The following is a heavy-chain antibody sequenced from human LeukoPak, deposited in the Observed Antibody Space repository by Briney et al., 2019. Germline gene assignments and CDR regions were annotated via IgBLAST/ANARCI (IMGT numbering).Heavy chain of an antibody. D-gene: IGHD6-13*01. Sequence: SQTLSLTCAISGDIVSSNSAAWHWIRQSPSRGLEWLGRTYYRSKWYDDYAVSVKGRITIIPDTSKNQFSLQLNSVTPEDTAVHYCARDTIAAAGTSPFDYWGQGTLVTVSS. CDR2: TYYRSKWYD. J-gene: IGHJ4*02. CDR1: GDIVSSNSAA. V-gene: IGHV6-1*01. CDR3: ARDTIAAAGTSPFDY.